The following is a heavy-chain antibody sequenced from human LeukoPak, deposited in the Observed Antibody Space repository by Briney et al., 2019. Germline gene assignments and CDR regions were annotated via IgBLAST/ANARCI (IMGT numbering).Heavy chain of an antibody. D-gene: IGHD6-19*01. V-gene: IGHV4-59*02. J-gene: IGHJ4*02. Sequence: SETLSLTCTVSGGSVISYYWSWIRQPPGKGLEWIGYIYYSGSTNYNPSLKSRVTISVDTSKNQFSLKLSSVTAADTAVYYCARRSSGWYYFDYWGQGTLVTVSS. CDR3: ARRSSGWYYFDY. CDR1: GGSVISYY. CDR2: IYYSGST.